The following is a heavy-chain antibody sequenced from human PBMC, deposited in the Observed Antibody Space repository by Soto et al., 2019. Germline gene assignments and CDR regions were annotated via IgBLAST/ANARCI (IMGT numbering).Heavy chain of an antibody. CDR1: GFTFSNAW. CDR2: IKSKTDGGTT. CDR3: TTPPSSYDYIWGSYRSVEAFDI. D-gene: IGHD3-16*02. J-gene: IGHJ3*02. Sequence: GGSLRLSCAASGFTFSNAWMSWVRQAPGKGLEWVGRIKSKTDGGTTDYAAPVKGRFTISRDDSKNTLYLQMNSLKTEDTAVYYCTTPPSSYDYIWGSYRSVEAFDIWGQGTMVTVSS. V-gene: IGHV3-15*01.